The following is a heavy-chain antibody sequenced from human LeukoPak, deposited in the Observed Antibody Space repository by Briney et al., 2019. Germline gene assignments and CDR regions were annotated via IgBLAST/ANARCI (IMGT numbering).Heavy chain of an antibody. D-gene: IGHD1-26*01. J-gene: IGHJ4*02. CDR2: FDQRDGER. CDR1: GYTLTKLS. Sequence: ASVKVSCKVSGYTLTKLSMHWVRQARGKGPEWMGGFDQRDGERIYAQKFQGRVTMTHHPSPHTAYLPLSSLRSQDTPVYFCAPGGVWDLLNYWGQGTLLTVSS. V-gene: IGHV1-24*01. CDR3: APGGVWDLLNY.